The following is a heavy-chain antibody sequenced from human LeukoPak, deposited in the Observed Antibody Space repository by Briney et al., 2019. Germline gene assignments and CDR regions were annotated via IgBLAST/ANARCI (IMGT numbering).Heavy chain of an antibody. D-gene: IGHD3-10*01. J-gene: IGHJ4*02. CDR1: GYSFTGYY. Sequence: ASVKVSFKPSGYSFTGYYMHWVRQAPGQELEWMGWINPNTGGTNFAQKFQDRVTMTRDTSISTAYMELSRLRSDDTAVYYCARDLEVRGVSYSFDYWGQGTLVTVSS. CDR2: INPNTGGT. CDR3: ARDLEVRGVSYSFDY. V-gene: IGHV1-2*02.